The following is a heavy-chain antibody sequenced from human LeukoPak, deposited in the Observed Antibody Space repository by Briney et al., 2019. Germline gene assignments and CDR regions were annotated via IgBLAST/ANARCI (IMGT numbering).Heavy chain of an antibody. CDR1: GFTFNTYA. V-gene: IGHV3-30-3*01. D-gene: IGHD3-22*01. CDR2: ISYDGSNK. J-gene: IGHJ4*02. Sequence: GGSLEVFRVASGFTFNTYAIHWVRQAPGKGLEWVAVISYDGSNKYYEDSVKGQFTICRDDAKNTLYLQMNSLRAEDTAIYYCGRSYYDSSGCASLFDRWGQ. CDR3: GRSYYDSSGCASLFDR.